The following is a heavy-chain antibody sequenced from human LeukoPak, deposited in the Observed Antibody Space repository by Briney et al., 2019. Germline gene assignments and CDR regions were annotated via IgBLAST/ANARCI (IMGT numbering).Heavy chain of an antibody. CDR3: ARILYDSSGYRYYFGY. Sequence: SGPALVRPTQTLTLTCTLSGFSLHTSGMCVSWIRKPPGKALEWLARIDWDDDKYYSTSLKTRLTISKDTSKNQVVLTMTNMDPVDTATYYCARILYDSSGYRYYFGYWGQGTLVTVSS. CDR2: IDWDDDK. D-gene: IGHD3-22*01. V-gene: IGHV2-70*11. J-gene: IGHJ4*02. CDR1: GFSLHTSGMC.